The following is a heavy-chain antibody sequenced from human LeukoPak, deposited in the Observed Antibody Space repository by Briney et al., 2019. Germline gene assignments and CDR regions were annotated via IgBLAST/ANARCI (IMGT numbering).Heavy chain of an antibody. Sequence: GGSLRLSCAASGFTVSSSYMSWVRQAPGKGLEWVANIKQDGSETYYVGSVKGRFTISRDNDKNSVFLQMGSLRVEDTAVYYCVRGFDGTNAFDLWGQGTMVTVSS. V-gene: IGHV3-7*01. J-gene: IGHJ3*01. CDR3: VRGFDGTNAFDL. CDR2: IKQDGSET. CDR1: GFTVSSSY. D-gene: IGHD3-9*01.